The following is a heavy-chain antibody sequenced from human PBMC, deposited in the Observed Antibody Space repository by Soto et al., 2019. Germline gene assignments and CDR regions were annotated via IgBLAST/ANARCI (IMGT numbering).Heavy chain of an antibody. D-gene: IGHD3-16*01. CDR3: ARSDKNNDYYIDH. CDR2: IYNNGGS. Sequence: SETLSLTCVVSGASISSGEYAWNWVRQPPGKGLEWLGYIYNNGGSYYNPSLKSRVSISLDRSKNHFSLRLDSVTAADTALYFCARSDKNNDYYIDHWGQGTLVTVSS. V-gene: IGHV4-30-2*01. J-gene: IGHJ4*02. CDR1: GASISSGEYA.